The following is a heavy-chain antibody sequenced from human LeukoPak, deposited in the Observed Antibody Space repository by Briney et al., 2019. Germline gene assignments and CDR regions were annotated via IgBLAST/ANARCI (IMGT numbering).Heavy chain of an antibody. J-gene: IGHJ4*02. V-gene: IGHV3-7*01. CDR2: IKQDGSEK. Sequence: GGSLRLSCAASGFTFSSYWMSWVRQAPGKGLEWVANIKQDGSEKYYVDSVEGRFTISRDNAKNSLYLQMNSLRAEDTAVYYCAREWRVGNSIYCGGDCYSYFDYWGQGTLVTVSS. CDR1: GFTFSSYW. D-gene: IGHD2-21*02. CDR3: AREWRVGNSIYCGGDCYSYFDY.